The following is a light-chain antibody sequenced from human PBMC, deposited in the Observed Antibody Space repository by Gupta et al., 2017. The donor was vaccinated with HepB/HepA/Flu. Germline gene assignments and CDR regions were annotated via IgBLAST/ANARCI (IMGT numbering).Light chain of an antibody. Sequence: DIQMPQSPSFLSASVGDGVTITSRASKSISSYLNWYQQKPGKAPKLLIYAASRSESGVPSRFSGSASGTDFTLTISIQHPEDFATYYCQQSDSTPRTFGQGTRLEIK. CDR2: AAS. CDR3: QQSDSTPRT. J-gene: IGKJ1*01. CDR1: KSISSY. V-gene: IGKV1-39*01.